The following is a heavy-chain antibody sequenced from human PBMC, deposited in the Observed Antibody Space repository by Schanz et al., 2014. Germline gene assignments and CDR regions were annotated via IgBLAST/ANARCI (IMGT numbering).Heavy chain of an antibody. J-gene: IGHJ4*01. CDR2: ISPSAGRT. Sequence: EVREPGASVKVSCKASGYTFNNYYRHWVRQAPVQRPEWLVVISPSAGRTSYAPKFQYKITITRETCMITVYLELGNLRAGDTASYSGVRDASNYVLSCLHTRGQRPVVIV. D-gene: IGHD3-16*01. CDR3: VRDASNYVLSCLHT. V-gene: IGHV1-46*02. CDR1: GYTFNNYY.